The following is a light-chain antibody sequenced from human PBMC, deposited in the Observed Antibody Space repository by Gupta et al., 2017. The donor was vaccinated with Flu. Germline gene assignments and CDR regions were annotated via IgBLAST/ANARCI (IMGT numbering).Light chain of an antibody. V-gene: IGKV1-39*01. J-gene: IGKJ4*01. Sequence: DIQMTQSPSCLSASVGDRVTITCRASQSISSYLNWYQQKPGKAPKLLIYDASSLHSGVPSRFSGSGSGTDFTLTISSLQPEDFATYYCQQCYSTPITFGGGTKVEI. CDR2: DAS. CDR3: QQCYSTPIT. CDR1: QSISSY.